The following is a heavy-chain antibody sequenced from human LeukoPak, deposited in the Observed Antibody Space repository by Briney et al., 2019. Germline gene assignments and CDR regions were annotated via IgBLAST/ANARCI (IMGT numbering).Heavy chain of an antibody. CDR3: ARETPRRGETRDGYR. D-gene: IGHD5-24*01. J-gene: IGHJ4*02. CDR2: IKEDGSET. CDR1: GFTFSSYT. V-gene: IGHV3-7*01. Sequence: GGSLRLSCTASGFTFSSYTINWVRQAPGKGLECLANIKEDGSETYYADSVKGRFTISRDNPKNLLFLQINSLRVEDTAVYYCARETPRRGETRDGYRWGQGTVVTVSS.